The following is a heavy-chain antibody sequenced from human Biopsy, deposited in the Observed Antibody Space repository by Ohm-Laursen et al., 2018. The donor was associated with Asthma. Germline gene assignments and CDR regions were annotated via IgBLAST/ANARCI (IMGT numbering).Heavy chain of an antibody. V-gene: IGHV3-30-3*01. D-gene: IGHD6-19*01. J-gene: IGHJ4*02. CDR1: RFTYE. CDR3: AREGVAGTHIED. CDR2: ISYDGSSI. Sequence: SLRLSCTASRFTYEMHWVRQAPGKGLEWVAVISYDGSSIYYADSVKGRFTISRDNSKNTLSLQMNSLTAEDTAVYHCAREGVAGTHIEDWGQGTLVTVSP.